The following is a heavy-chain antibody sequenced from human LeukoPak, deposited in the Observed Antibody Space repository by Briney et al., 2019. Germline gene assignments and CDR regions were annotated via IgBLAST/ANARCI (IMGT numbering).Heavy chain of an antibody. J-gene: IGHJ5*02. V-gene: IGHV4-59*08. CDR1: GGSISSYY. CDR2: IYYSGST. CDR3: ARHSSRAAKPPGFDP. Sequence: SETLSLTCTVSGGSISSYYWSWIRQPPGKGLEWIGYIYYSGSTNYNPSLKSRVTISVDTSKNQFSLKLSSVTAADTAVYYWARHSSRAAKPPGFDPWGQGTLVTVSS. D-gene: IGHD2-15*01.